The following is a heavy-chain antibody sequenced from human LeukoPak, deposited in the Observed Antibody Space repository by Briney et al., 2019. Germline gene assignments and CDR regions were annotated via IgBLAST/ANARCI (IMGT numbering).Heavy chain of an antibody. D-gene: IGHD3-22*01. CDR2: ISAYNGNT. CDR1: GYIFTSYG. J-gene: IGHJ4*02. V-gene: IGHV1-18*01. CDR3: ARDNYYDSSGYLDY. Sequence: ASVKVSCKASGYIFTSYGISWVRQAPGQGLEWMGWISAYNGNTNYVQKLQGRVTMTTDTSTSTAYMELRSLRSDDTAVYYCARDNYYDSSGYLDYWGQGTLVTVSS.